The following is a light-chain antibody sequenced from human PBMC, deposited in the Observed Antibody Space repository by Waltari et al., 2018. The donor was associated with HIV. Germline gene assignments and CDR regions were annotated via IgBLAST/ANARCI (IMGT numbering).Light chain of an antibody. CDR2: SNN. CDR3: AAWDDSRRGV. V-gene: IGLV1-44*01. J-gene: IGLJ2*01. CDR1: SSNIGSNT. Sequence: QSVLTQPPSASGTPGQRVTISCSGSSSNIGSNTVTWYPQLPGKAPTLLIYSNNLRPAGVPDRCSGSRSGTSASRAISGLQSEDEAYYYCAAWDDSRRGVFGGGTKLTVL.